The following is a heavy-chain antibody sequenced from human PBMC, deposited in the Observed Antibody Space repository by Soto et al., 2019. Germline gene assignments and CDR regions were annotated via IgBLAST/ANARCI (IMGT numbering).Heavy chain of an antibody. CDR2: IYYSGST. J-gene: IGHJ2*01. CDR1: GGSISSYY. CDR3: ARGAAVADYFDL. Sequence: QVQLQESGPGLVKPSETLSLTCTVSGGSISSYYWSWIRQPPGKGLEWIGYIYYSGSTNYTPSLKSRVTISVDPSKNQFSLKLRSVTAADTAVYYCARGAAVADYFDLWGRGTLVTVSS. V-gene: IGHV4-59*01. D-gene: IGHD6-19*01.